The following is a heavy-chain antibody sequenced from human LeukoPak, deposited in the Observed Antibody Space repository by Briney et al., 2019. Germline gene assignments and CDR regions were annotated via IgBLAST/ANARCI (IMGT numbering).Heavy chain of an antibody. Sequence: GGSLRLSCAASGFTFSSYGMHWVRQAPGKGLEWVAVISYDGSNKYYADSVKGRFTISRDNSKNTLYLQMNSLRAEDTAVYYCARGPGYSSGWYFFDYWGRGTLVTVSS. CDR1: GFTFSSYG. CDR2: ISYDGSNK. CDR3: ARGPGYSSGWYFFDY. V-gene: IGHV3-30*03. J-gene: IGHJ4*02. D-gene: IGHD6-13*01.